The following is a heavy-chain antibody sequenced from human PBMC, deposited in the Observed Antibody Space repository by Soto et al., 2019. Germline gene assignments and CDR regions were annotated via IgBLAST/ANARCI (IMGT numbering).Heavy chain of an antibody. CDR3: AREEFEDGRGHFDY. CDR1: GFTFSTSV. D-gene: IGHD3-22*01. CDR2: ISYGGVNK. Sequence: QVQLVESGGGVVQPGGSLRLSCAASGFTFSTSVMHWVRQAPGKGLEWMAIISYGGVNKYYADSVKGRFTISRDISESTLYLQMISLRTEDTAVYYCAREEFEDGRGHFDYRGQGTLVSVSS. V-gene: IGHV3-30-3*01. J-gene: IGHJ4*02.